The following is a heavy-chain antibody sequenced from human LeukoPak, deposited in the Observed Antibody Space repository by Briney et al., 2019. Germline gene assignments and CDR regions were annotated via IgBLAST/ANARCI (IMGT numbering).Heavy chain of an antibody. CDR1: GYTFTGYY. CDR2: INPNSGGT. J-gene: IGHJ3*02. CDR3: AREYSSSGGAFDI. V-gene: IGHV1-2*02. D-gene: IGHD6-6*01. Sequence: ASVKVSCKASGYTFTGYYMHWVRQAPGQGLEWMGWINPNSGGTNYAQKFQGRVTMTRDTSISTAYMELSRLRSDDTAVYYCAREYSSSGGAFDIWGQGTMVTVSS.